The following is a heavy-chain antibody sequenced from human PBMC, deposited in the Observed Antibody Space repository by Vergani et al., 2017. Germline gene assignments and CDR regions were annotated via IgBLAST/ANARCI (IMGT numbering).Heavy chain of an antibody. CDR1: GGSISSVSYY. Sequence: QVQLQESGPGLVKPSQTLSLTCTVSGGSISSVSYYWSWIRQPAGKGLEWIGRIYTSGSTNYNPSLKSRVTISVDTSKNQFSLKLSSVTAADTAVYYCARGLYSSGWSWFDPWGQGTLVTVSS. J-gene: IGHJ5*02. D-gene: IGHD6-19*01. CDR3: ARGLYSSGWSWFDP. CDR2: IYTSGST. V-gene: IGHV4-61*02.